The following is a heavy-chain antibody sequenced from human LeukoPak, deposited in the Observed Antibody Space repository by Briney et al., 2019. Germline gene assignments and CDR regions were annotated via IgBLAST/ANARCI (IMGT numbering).Heavy chain of an antibody. D-gene: IGHD5-18*01. V-gene: IGHV3-7*04. Sequence: GGSLRLSCAASGITFSNYWMSWVRQAPGKGLEWVSNIKQDATETYYVDSVKGRFTISRDNARNSLYLQMNSLRAEDTAVYYCARTRSIQLWTFDYWGQGALVTVSS. J-gene: IGHJ4*02. CDR1: GITFSNYW. CDR3: ARTRSIQLWTFDY. CDR2: IKQDATET.